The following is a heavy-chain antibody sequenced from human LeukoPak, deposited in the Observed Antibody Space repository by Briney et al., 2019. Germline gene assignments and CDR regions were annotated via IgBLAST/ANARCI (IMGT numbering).Heavy chain of an antibody. J-gene: IGHJ5*02. Sequence: GGSLRLSCAASGFTFSSYEMNWVRQAPGKGLEWVSYISSSGSTIYYAGSVKGRFTISRDNAKNSLYLQMNSMRAEDTAVYYCARDRGLGWFDPWGQGTLVTVSS. CDR3: ARDRGLGWFDP. V-gene: IGHV3-48*03. D-gene: IGHD7-27*01. CDR1: GFTFSSYE. CDR2: ISSSGSTI.